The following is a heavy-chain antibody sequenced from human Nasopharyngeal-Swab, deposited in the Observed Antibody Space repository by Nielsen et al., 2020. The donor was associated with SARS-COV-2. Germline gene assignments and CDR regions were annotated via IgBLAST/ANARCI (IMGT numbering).Heavy chain of an antibody. J-gene: IGHJ4*02. CDR2: INSNGRSA. V-gene: IGHV3-74*01. CDR3: ARHGGGWNDAFLDY. CDR1: GFSFATSS. Sequence: GESLKISCAASGFSFATSSMNWVRQAPGKGPMWVSRINSNGRSAAYADSVKGRFTISRDNAKNTLILQMNSLRVDDSAIYYGARHGGGWNDAFLDYWGQGTLVTVSP. D-gene: IGHD1-1*01.